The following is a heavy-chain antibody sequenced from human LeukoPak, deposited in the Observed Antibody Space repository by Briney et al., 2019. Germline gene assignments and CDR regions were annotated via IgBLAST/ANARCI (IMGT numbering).Heavy chain of an antibody. J-gene: IGHJ4*02. V-gene: IGHV3-30*18. CDR3: AKDLLYDL. D-gene: IGHD3-22*01. CDR1: GFTFSYYG. CDR2: ISYDGSNK. Sequence: GGSLRLSCTASGFTFSYYGMHWVRQAPGKGLEWVAVISYDGSNKYCADSVKGRFTISRDNSKNTLYLQMNSLRAEDTAVYYCAKDLLYDLWGQGTLVTVSS.